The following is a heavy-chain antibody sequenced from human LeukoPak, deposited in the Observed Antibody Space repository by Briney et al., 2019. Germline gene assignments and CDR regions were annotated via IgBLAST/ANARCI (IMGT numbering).Heavy chain of an antibody. V-gene: IGHV4-39*01. J-gene: IGHJ4*02. CDR2: FYYSGNT. D-gene: IGHD3-16*01. Sequence: PSETLSLTCTVSGGSISSSSYYWGWIRQPPGKGLEWIGSFYYSGNTYYNPSLKSRVTISVDTSKNQFSLKLSSVTAADTAVYYCARPVGGYYFDYWGQGTLVTVSS. CDR3: ARPVGGYYFDY. CDR1: GGSISSSSYY.